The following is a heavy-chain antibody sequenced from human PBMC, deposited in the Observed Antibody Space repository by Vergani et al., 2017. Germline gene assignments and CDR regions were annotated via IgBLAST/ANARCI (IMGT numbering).Heavy chain of an antibody. Sequence: QVQLQQWGAGLLKPSETLSLTCAVYGGSFSGYYWSWIRQPPGKGLEWIGEINHSGSTNYNPSLKSRVTISVDTSKNQFSLKLSSVTAADTAVYYCARGPWNYLNLYDYWGQGTLVTVSS. CDR2: INHSGST. CDR3: ARGPWNYLNLYDY. J-gene: IGHJ4*02. V-gene: IGHV4-34*01. CDR1: GGSFSGYY. D-gene: IGHD1-7*01.